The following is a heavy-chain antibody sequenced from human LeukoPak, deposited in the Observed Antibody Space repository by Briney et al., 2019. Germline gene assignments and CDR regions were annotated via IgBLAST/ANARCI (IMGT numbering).Heavy chain of an antibody. J-gene: IGHJ4*02. V-gene: IGHV5-51*01. CDR2: IYPGNSVT. Sequence: GESLKISCKGSGYNFATYWIGWVRQMPGKGLEWMGLIYPGNSVTRVSPSLHGQVTISVDKSISTASLQWSSLKASDTAMYYCATGLNGNYYFDHWGQGALVTVSS. CDR1: GYNFATYW. D-gene: IGHD1-7*01. CDR3: ATGLNGNYYFDH.